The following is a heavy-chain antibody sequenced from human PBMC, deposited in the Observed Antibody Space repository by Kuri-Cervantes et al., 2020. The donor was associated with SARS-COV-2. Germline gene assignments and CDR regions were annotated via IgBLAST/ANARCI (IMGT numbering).Heavy chain of an antibody. CDR1: GGSVSSGSYY. Sequence: SETLSLTCTVSGGSVSSGSYYWSWIRPPPGKGLEWIGYIYYSGSTNYNPSLKRRVTISVDTSKSQFSLTMSSVTAADTAVYYSAREAIWTIFGGPESRVNWFDPWGQGTLVTVSS. V-gene: IGHV4-61*01. CDR3: AREAIWTIFGGPESRVNWFDP. D-gene: IGHD3-3*01. CDR2: IYYSGST. J-gene: IGHJ5*02.